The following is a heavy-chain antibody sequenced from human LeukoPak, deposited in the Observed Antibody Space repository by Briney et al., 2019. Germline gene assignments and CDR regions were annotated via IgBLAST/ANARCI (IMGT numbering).Heavy chain of an antibody. CDR2: INPSGGST. CDR3: ASLFSSGPLGGP. J-gene: IGHJ5*02. D-gene: IGHD3-22*01. Sequence: ASVKVSCKASGYTFTSYYMHWVRQAPGQGLEWMGIINPSGGSTSYAQKFQGRVTMTRDTSTSTVYMELSSLRSEDTAMYYCASLFSSGPLGGPWGQGTLVTVSS. CDR1: GYTFTSYY. V-gene: IGHV1-46*01.